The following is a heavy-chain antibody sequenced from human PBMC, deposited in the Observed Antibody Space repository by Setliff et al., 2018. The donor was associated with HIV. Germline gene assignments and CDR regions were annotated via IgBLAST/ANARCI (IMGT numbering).Heavy chain of an antibody. J-gene: IGHJ3*02. CDR2: INPNSGAT. V-gene: IGHV1-2*02. CDR1: GYTLSDYY. Sequence: ASVKVSCKASGYTLSDYYIHWVRQAPGQGLEWMGWINPNSGATNFAQKFQGSVTLTRDTSITTAYMELRGLRSDDTAVYYCARQHYFDSGGLGAFDIWGQGTMVTVSS. CDR3: ARQHYFDSGGLGAFDI. D-gene: IGHD3-22*01.